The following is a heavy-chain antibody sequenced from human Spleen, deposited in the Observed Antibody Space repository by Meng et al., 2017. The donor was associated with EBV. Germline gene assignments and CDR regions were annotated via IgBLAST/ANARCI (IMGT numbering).Heavy chain of an antibody. CDR3: ATVAPPSIGYFAY. Sequence: QVQLAHSEPELKKPGASAKVSGKASGYTFTTYPMNWVRQAPGQGLEWMGWMNTHTGNPTYAQGFTGRFVFSLDTSVSTAYLQISSLKAEDTAVYYCATVAPPSIGYFAYWGQGTLVTVSS. CDR2: MNTHTGNP. J-gene: IGHJ4*02. V-gene: IGHV7-4-1*02. CDR1: GYTFTTYP. D-gene: IGHD2/OR15-2a*01.